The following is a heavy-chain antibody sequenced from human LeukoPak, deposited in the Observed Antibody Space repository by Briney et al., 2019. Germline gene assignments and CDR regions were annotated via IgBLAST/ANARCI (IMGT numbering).Heavy chain of an antibody. CDR3: ARRVPAAVAVDY. J-gene: IGHJ4*02. CDR1: GGSIGSYY. D-gene: IGHD2-2*01. Sequence: PSETLSLTCTVSGGSIGSYYWSWVRQPPGKGLEWIGYTYYSGSTNYNPSLRSRVTMSLDTSKNQFSLRLSSVTAADTALYYCARRVPAAVAVDYWGQGTLVTVSS. V-gene: IGHV4-59*01. CDR2: TYYSGST.